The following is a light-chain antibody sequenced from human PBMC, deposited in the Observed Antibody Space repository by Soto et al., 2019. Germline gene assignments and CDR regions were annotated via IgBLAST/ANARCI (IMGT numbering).Light chain of an antibody. CDR1: QSVSSSH. Sequence: EVDWTQSXGTLAXXPXXXXALXXRSSQSVSSSHLAWYQQKRGQAPRLLIYDTSTRATGIPDRFSGSGSGTDFTLTISRLEPEDFAVYHCQQYGASPWTFGQGTKVDIK. V-gene: IGKV3-20*01. J-gene: IGKJ1*01. CDR2: DTS. CDR3: QQYGASPWT.